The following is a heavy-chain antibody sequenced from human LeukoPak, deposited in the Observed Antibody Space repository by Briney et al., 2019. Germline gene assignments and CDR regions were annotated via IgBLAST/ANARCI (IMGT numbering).Heavy chain of an antibody. V-gene: IGHV4-59*01. Sequence: SETLSPSRTGSGGSISSYSSSWIPQPPGKGLEWIGYIYYSGSTNYNPSLKSRVTISVDTSKNQFSLKLSSVTAADTAVYYCAGRYSSGWYYFYYGMDVWEQATTVSVSS. D-gene: IGHD6-19*01. J-gene: IGHJ6*01. CDR2: IYYSGST. CDR3: AGRYSSGWYYFYYGMDV. CDR1: GGSISSYS.